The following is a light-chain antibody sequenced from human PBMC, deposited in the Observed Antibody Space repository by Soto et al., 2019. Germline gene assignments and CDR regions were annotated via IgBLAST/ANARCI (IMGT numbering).Light chain of an antibody. V-gene: IGKV1-6*02. Sequence: AVQLTQSPSSLSASVGDSVTITCRASQGIRTDLGWYQQRPGTAPKLLIYAASNLQNGVPSRFSGSGFGTDFSLTIRSLQPEDSAIYFCLQNYNHPITFGQGTRLEI. CDR2: AAS. CDR1: QGIRTD. J-gene: IGKJ5*01. CDR3: LQNYNHPIT.